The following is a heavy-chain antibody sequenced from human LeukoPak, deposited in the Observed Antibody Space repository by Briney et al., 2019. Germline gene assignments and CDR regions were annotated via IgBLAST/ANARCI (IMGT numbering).Heavy chain of an antibody. Sequence: ASVKVSCKASGYTFTGYYMHWVRQAPGQGLEWMGWIYPYGGESTYAQKFQGRVTMTWDTSIRTAYMELSSLTSDDTAVYYCARERDGNVLRLAYWGQGTLVTVSS. D-gene: IGHD3-16*01. CDR2: IYPYGGES. J-gene: IGHJ4*02. V-gene: IGHV1-2*02. CDR3: ARERDGNVLRLAY. CDR1: GYTFTGYY.